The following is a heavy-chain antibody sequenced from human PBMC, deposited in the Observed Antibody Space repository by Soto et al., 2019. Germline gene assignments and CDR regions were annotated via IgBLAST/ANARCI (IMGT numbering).Heavy chain of an antibody. D-gene: IGHD3-10*01. Sequence: PSQTLSLTCAIPGDSVSRDRAAWRWIRQSPSRGLGCLGRTYYRSKWYNEDPVSVKSRISINPDTSKNRFSLQLNSVTTEDTAVYYSARAPAGIDPFDIWGQGTMVTASS. CDR1: GDSVSRDRAA. CDR2: TYYRSKWYN. CDR3: ARAPAGIDPFDI. J-gene: IGHJ3*02. V-gene: IGHV6-1*01.